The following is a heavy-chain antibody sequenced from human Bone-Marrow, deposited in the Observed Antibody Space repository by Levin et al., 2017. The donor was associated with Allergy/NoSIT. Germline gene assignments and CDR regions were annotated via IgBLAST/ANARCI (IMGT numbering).Heavy chain of an antibody. D-gene: IGHD6-19*01. Sequence: SETLSLTCTVSGGSIRNSYWSWIRQPPGKALEYLGNVYYTGSTNYNPSLEGRLTISIDASKNQFSLILDFVTAADTAMYYCARGLAVATPWFDPWGQGTLVSV. CDR1: GGSIRNSY. CDR3: ARGLAVATPWFDP. V-gene: IGHV4-59*01. J-gene: IGHJ5*02. CDR2: VYYTGST.